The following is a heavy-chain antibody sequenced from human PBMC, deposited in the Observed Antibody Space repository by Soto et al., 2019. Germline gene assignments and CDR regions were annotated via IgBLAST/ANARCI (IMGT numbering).Heavy chain of an antibody. V-gene: IGHV3-64*01. Sequence: GGSLRLSCAASGFTFSSYAMSWVRQAPGKGLEYVSGISSSGGGTYYANSVQGRFTISRDNSKNTVYLQMGSLRPEDMAVYYCARRARPDFYYMDVWGKGTTVTVSS. J-gene: IGHJ6*03. CDR3: ARRARPDFYYMDV. CDR2: ISSSGGGT. D-gene: IGHD6-6*01. CDR1: GFTFSSYA.